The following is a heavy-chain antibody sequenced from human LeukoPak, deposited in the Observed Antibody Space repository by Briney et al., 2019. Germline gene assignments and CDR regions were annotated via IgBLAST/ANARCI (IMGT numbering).Heavy chain of an antibody. J-gene: IGHJ6*03. D-gene: IGHD3-9*01. CDR2: ISGSGGST. Sequence: PGGSLRLSCAASGFTFSSYAMSWVRQAPGKGLEWVSAISGSGGSTYYADSVKGRFTISRDNSKNTLYLQMNSLRAEDTAVYYCVRDPGFSAHYYNYYMDVWGKGTTVTVSS. CDR3: VRDPGFSAHYYNYYMDV. V-gene: IGHV3-23*01. CDR1: GFTFSSYA.